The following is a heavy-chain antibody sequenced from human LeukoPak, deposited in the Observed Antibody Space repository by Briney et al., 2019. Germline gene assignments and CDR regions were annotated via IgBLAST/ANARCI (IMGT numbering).Heavy chain of an antibody. V-gene: IGHV3-11*01. D-gene: IGHD5-24*01. CDR1: GFTFSDYY. J-gene: IGHJ4*02. CDR3: ARDDSPRWLQPPYYFDY. CDR2: ISSTGSTI. Sequence: PGGSLRLSCAASGFTFSDYYMNWIRQAPGKGLEWVSYISSTGSTIYYADSVKGRFTISRDNAKNSLYLQMNSLKAEDTALYYCARDDSPRWLQPPYYFDYWGQGTLVTVSS.